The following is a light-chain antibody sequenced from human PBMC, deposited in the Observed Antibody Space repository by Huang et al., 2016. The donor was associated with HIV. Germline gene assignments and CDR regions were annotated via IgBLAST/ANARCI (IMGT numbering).Light chain of an antibody. Sequence: DIQMTQSPSSLSASLGDRVTITCRASQGISNSLAWYQQKPGKAPKLLLYVASRLENGVPPRFSGSGSGTAYTLTISSLQPEDFATYYCQHYYSSPPTFGQGTKVEI. J-gene: IGKJ1*01. V-gene: IGKV1-NL1*01. CDR2: VAS. CDR1: QGISNS. CDR3: QHYYSSPPT.